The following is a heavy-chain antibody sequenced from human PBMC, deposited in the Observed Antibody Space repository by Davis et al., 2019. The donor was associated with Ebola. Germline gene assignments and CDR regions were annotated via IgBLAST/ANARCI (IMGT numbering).Heavy chain of an antibody. Sequence: GESLKISCAASGFTFSSYSMNWVRQAPGKGLEWVSSISSSSSYIYYADSVKGRFTISRDNSKNTLYLQMNSLRAEDTAVYYCAKGGESGSYFLYGMDVWGQGTTVTVSS. CDR2: ISSSSSYI. CDR3: AKGGESGSYFLYGMDV. CDR1: GFTFSSYS. V-gene: IGHV3-21*04. D-gene: IGHD1-26*01. J-gene: IGHJ6*02.